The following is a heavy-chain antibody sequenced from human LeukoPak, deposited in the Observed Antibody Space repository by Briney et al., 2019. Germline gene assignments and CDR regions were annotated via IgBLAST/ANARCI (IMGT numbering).Heavy chain of an antibody. CDR1: GYTFTSYG. J-gene: IGHJ3*02. CDR3: ANGRRAWNEGAFDI. D-gene: IGHD2-8*01. V-gene: IGHV1-18*01. CDR2: ISAYNGNT. Sequence: ASVKVSCKASGYTFTSYGISWVRQAPGQGLEWMGWISAYNGNTNYAQKLQGRVTMTTDTSTSTAYMELRSLRAEDTALYYCANGRRAWNEGAFDIWGQGTMVTVSS.